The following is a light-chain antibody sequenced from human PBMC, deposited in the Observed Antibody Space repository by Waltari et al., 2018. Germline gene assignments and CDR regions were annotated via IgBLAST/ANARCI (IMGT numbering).Light chain of an antibody. CDR2: NTK. J-gene: IGLJ2*01. CDR3: LVYMTSGTSV. CDR1: SGAVSTRHF. Sequence: TVVTQDPSLSVSPGSTVTLTCGLNSGAVSTRHFPRWIQQTPGQAPRTLIYNTKIRPSGVPDRFSGSILGNKAALIITGAQADDESDYYCLVYMTSGTSVFGGGTRLTV. V-gene: IGLV8-61*01.